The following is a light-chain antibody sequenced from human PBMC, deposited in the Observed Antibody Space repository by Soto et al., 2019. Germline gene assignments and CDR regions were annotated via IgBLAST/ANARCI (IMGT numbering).Light chain of an antibody. CDR1: SSNIGNNY. CDR2: DNN. Sequence: QSVLTQPPSVSAAPGQKVTISCSGSSSNIGNNYVSWYQQLPGTAPKLLIYDNNKRPSGIPDRFSGSKSGTSATLGITGLQTGDEADYYCGTWDSSLSAVVFGGWTKLTVL. J-gene: IGLJ2*01. V-gene: IGLV1-51*01. CDR3: GTWDSSLSAVV.